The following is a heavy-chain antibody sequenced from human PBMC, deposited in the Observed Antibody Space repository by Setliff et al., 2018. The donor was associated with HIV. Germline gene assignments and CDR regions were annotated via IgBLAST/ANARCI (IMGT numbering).Heavy chain of an antibody. CDR2: INWDGEST. J-gene: IGHJ4*02. V-gene: IGHV3-43D*03. D-gene: IGHD3-10*01. CDR1: GLTFDDFA. CDR3: ATAYGTGTYFPSPAEH. Sequence: RLSCAASGLTFDDFAMHWVRQSPGKGLEWVGLINWDGESTYYVDSVKGRFVISRDNSENSLYLQMNSLRPEDTAFYYCATAYGTGTYFPSPAEHWGLGTLVTVSS.